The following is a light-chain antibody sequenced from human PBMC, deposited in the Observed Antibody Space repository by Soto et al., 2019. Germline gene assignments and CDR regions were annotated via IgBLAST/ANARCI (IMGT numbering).Light chain of an antibody. CDR1: ESVSSN. J-gene: IGKJ2*01. CDR2: GAS. Sequence: EVVMTQSPATLSVSPGERATLSCRASESVSSNLAGYQQKPGQAPRLLIYGASTRATGSPARFGGSGSGTEFTLTISSLQSEDFAFYYCQQYDTWPPAYTFGQGTKLEIK. CDR3: QQYDTWPPAYT. V-gene: IGKV3-15*01.